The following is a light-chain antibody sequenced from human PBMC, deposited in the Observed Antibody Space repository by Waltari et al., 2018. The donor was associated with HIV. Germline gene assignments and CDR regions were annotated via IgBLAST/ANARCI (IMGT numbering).Light chain of an antibody. V-gene: IGKV3-20*01. J-gene: IGKJ1*01. CDR3: QQYGSSLWT. Sequence: DIVLTQSPGTLSLSPGDTAALSCRASQSVRDNYLAWYQQKPGRAPRLLISGGSNRATGIPDRFSGSGAGTDFTLTISRLEPEDFAVYYCQQYGSSLWTFGRGTKVE. CDR1: QSVRDNY. CDR2: GGS.